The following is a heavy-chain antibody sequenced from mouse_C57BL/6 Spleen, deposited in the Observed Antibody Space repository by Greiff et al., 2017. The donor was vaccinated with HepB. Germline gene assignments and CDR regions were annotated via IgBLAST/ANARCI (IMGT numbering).Heavy chain of an antibody. D-gene: IGHD1-1*01. Sequence: VQLQQPGTELVKPGASVKLSCKASGYTFTSYWMHWVKQRPGQGLEWIGNINPSNGGTNYNEKFKSKATLTVDKSSSTAYMQLSSLTSEDAAVYYCARDLYYYGSSYDYWGQGTTLTVSS. J-gene: IGHJ2*01. CDR2: INPSNGGT. CDR3: ARDLYYYGSSYDY. V-gene: IGHV1-53*01. CDR1: GYTFTSYW.